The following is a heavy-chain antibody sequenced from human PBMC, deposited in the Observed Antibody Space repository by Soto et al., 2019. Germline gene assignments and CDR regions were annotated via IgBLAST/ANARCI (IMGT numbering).Heavy chain of an antibody. D-gene: IGHD1-1*01. CDR3: AKNRYLPVEYFQH. J-gene: IGHJ1*01. V-gene: IGHV3-23*01. Sequence: PGGSLRLSCAASGFTFSSYAMSWVRQAPGKGLEWVSAISVSRDSTYYADFVKGRFTISRDNSKNTLYLQMNSLRVEDTAIYYCAKNRYLPVEYFQHWGQGTLVTVSS. CDR1: GFTFSSYA. CDR2: ISVSRDST.